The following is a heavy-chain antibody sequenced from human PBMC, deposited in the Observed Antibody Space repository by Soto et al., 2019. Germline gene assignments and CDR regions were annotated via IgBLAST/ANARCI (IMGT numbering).Heavy chain of an antibody. CDR2: IYYSGST. J-gene: IGHJ6*03. CDR1: GGSISSYY. Sequence: SETLSLTCTVSGGSISSYYWSWIRQPPGKGLEWIGYIYYSGSTNYNPSLKSRVTISVDTSKNQFSLKLSSVTAADTAVYYCAKDQANRGYYYYYYMDVWGKGTTVTVSS. V-gene: IGHV4-59*01. CDR3: AKDQANRGYYYYYYMDV. D-gene: IGHD3-16*02.